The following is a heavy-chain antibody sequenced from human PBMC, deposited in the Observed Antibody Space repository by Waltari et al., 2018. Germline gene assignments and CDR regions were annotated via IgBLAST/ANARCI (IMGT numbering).Heavy chain of an antibody. CDR1: GCTFSSYA. CDR2: ISGSGGST. Sequence: EVQLVESGGGLVQPGGSLRLSCAASGCTFSSYAMSWVRQAPGKWLEWVSAISGSGGSTYSADSVKVRFTIASDKSKTTLYLQMNSRRAEDTAVDYCAKPAWFLEWSPYLFDYWGQGTLVTVSS. V-gene: IGHV3-23*04. J-gene: IGHJ4*02. D-gene: IGHD3-3*01. CDR3: AKPAWFLEWSPYLFDY.